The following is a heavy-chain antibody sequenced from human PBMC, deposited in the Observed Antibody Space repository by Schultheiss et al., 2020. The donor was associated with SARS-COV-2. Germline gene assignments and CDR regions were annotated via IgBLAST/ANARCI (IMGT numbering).Heavy chain of an antibody. Sequence: SQTLSLTCTVSGGSVSSDSSWSWIRQPPGKGLEWIGYISTSGSTNYNPSLESRVTISVDTSKNHFSLRLTSLTAADTAVYYCARGYYDSSGFHSGPSAYWGQGTLVTVSS. CDR3: ARGYYDSSGFHSGPSAY. CDR1: GGSVSSDSS. CDR2: ISTSGST. J-gene: IGHJ4*02. V-gene: IGHV4-61*03. D-gene: IGHD3-22*01.